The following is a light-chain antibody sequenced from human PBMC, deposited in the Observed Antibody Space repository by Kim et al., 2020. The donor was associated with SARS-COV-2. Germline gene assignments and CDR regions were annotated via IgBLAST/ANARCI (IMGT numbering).Light chain of an antibody. CDR2: GAS. CDR1: QSVSSSY. CDR3: QQYSSSHT. Sequence: EIVLTQSPGTLSLSPGERATLSCRASQSVSSSYLAWYQQKPGQAPRLLIYGASSRATGIPDRFSGSGSGTDFTLTISRLEPEDFAVYYCQQYSSSHTFGGGTKLEI. J-gene: IGKJ4*01. V-gene: IGKV3-20*01.